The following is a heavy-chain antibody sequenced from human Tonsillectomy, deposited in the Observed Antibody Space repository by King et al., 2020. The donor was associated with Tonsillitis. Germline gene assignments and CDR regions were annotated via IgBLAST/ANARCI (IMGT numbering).Heavy chain of an antibody. CDR1: GYTFTGYY. Sequence: QLVQSGAEVKKPGASVKVSCKASGYTFTGYYMHWVRQAPGQGLEWMGWINPNSGGTNYAQKFQGRVTMTRDTSISTAYMELSRLRSDDTAVYYCARSLSELYSSGWPVDYWGQGPLVTVSS. J-gene: IGHJ4*02. CDR3: ARSLSELYSSGWPVDY. V-gene: IGHV1-2*02. CDR2: INPNSGGT. D-gene: IGHD6-19*01.